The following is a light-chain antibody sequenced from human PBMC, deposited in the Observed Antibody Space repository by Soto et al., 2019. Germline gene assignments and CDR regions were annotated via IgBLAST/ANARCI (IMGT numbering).Light chain of an antibody. CDR2: AAS. Sequence: DIQMTQSPSSLSASVGDRVTITCRASQSISSYLNWYQQKPGKAPKLLIYAASSLQSGVPSRFSGSGSGTGFTLTINSLQPGDFANYYFPQSFSTPRTFGPGTKLEIK. CDR1: QSISSY. V-gene: IGKV1-39*01. J-gene: IGKJ2*01. CDR3: PQSFSTPRT.